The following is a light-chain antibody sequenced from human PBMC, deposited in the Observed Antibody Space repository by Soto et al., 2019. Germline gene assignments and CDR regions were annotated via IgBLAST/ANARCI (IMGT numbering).Light chain of an antibody. CDR2: GAS. V-gene: IGKV3-20*01. Sequence: EIVLTQSPAPLSLSPGERATLSCRASQSVSSSYLAWYQQKPGQPPRLLIYGASSRATGIPDRFSGSGSGTDFTLTISRLEPEDFAVYYCQQYGKAFGQGTKVDIK. CDR3: QQYGKA. J-gene: IGKJ1*01. CDR1: QSVSSSY.